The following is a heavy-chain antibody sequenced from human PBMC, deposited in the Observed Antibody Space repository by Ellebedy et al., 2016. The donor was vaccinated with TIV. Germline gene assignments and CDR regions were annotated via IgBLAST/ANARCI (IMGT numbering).Heavy chain of an antibody. J-gene: IGHJ4*02. CDR3: VRDIAVAGGI. V-gene: IGHV3-21*01. CDR1: GFTFSFYS. CDR2: ITSSSSFI. Sequence: PGGSLRLSCAASGFTFSFYSMNWVRQAPGKGLEWVSSITSSSSFIYYADSVKGRFTMSRDNAKNSLFLHMTSLRADDTAVYYCVRDIAVAGGIWGQGTLVTVSS. D-gene: IGHD6-19*01.